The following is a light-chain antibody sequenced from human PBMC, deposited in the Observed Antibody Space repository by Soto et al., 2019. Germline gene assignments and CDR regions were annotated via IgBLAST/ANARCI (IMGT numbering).Light chain of an antibody. CDR2: GIS. CDR1: QSVGSN. Sequence: EIVMTQSPATLSVSPGERVTLSCRARQSVGSNLAWYQQKPGQAPRLLIYGISTRATGIPARFSGSGSGTEFSLTISSLEPEEFPVYYCQQRSSWAPLNVGGGTKV. V-gene: IGKV3-15*01. J-gene: IGKJ4*01. CDR3: QQRSSWAPLN.